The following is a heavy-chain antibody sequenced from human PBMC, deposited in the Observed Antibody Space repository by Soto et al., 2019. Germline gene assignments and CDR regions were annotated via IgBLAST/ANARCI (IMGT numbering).Heavy chain of an antibody. CDR3: ARALSGSYDALDI. CDR1: GFTFSTYG. Sequence: PGGSLRLSCVASGFTFSTYGMHWVRQAPGKGPEWVAVIWYDGSREDYADSVKVRFTISRDNSKNTLHLQMNSLRAEDTAVYYCARALSGSYDALDIWGQGTVVTVSS. J-gene: IGHJ3*02. V-gene: IGHV3-33*01. D-gene: IGHD1-26*01. CDR2: IWYDGSRE.